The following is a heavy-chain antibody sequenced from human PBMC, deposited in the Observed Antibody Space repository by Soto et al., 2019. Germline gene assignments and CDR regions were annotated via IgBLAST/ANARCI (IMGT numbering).Heavy chain of an antibody. D-gene: IGHD2-2*01. CDR2: IYYSGST. Sequence: PSETLSLTCTVSGGSISSGGYYWSWIRQHPGKGLEWIGYIYYSGSTYYNPSLKSRVTISVDTSKNQFSLKLRSVTPADTAVYYCARDLGSTSRFDPWGQGTLVTVSS. CDR3: ARDLGSTSRFDP. V-gene: IGHV4-31*03. J-gene: IGHJ5*02. CDR1: GGSISSGGYY.